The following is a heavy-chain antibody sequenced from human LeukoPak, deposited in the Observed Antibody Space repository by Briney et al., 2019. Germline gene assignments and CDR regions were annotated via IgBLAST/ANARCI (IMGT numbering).Heavy chain of an antibody. CDR3: ARVKQWLVRSYYYYYGMDV. V-gene: IGHV4-59*01. J-gene: IGHJ6*02. Sequence: SETLSLTCTVSGGSISSYYWSWIRQPPGKGLEWIGYIYYSGSTNYNPSLKSRVTTSVDTSKNQFSLKLSSVTAADTAVYYCARVKQWLVRSYYYYYGMDVWGQGTTVTVSS. CDR2: IYYSGST. D-gene: IGHD6-19*01. CDR1: GGSISSYY.